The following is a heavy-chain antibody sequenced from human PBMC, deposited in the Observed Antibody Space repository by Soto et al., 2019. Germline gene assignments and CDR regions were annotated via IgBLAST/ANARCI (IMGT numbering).Heavy chain of an antibody. D-gene: IGHD6-19*01. J-gene: IGHJ6*02. V-gene: IGHV3-23*01. Sequence: GGSLRLSCAASGFTFSNYAMAWFRQAPGEGLEWVSGISDRGGSTYYADSMTGRFTISRDNSKNTLYLQMNSLRAEDTAVYYCAKSTLTSGWHGMDVWGQGTTVTVSS. CDR3: AKSTLTSGWHGMDV. CDR2: ISDRGGST. CDR1: GFTFSNYA.